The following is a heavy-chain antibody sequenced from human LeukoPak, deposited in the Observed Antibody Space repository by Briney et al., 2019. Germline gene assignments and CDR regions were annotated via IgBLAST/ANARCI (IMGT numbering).Heavy chain of an antibody. CDR1: GFTFADYG. CDR3: ARERRGYIAAAGTWLGVFDY. Sequence: GGSLRLSCAASGFTFADYGMNWVRQAPGKGLEWVSGINWNGGRTGYADSVKGRFTTSRDNAKNSLYLQMNSLRAEDTALYYCARERRGYIAAAGTWLGVFDYWGQGTLVTVSS. CDR2: INWNGGRT. D-gene: IGHD6-13*01. J-gene: IGHJ4*02. V-gene: IGHV3-20*04.